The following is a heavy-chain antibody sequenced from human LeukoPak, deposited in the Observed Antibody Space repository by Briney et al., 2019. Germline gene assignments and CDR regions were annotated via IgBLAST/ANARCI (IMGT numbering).Heavy chain of an antibody. Sequence: GGSLTPSCAASGFTFRNFGMSWVRQAPGKGLEWVSSFSGSGSSTYYADSVKGRFSVSRDNSKNTLYLQMNSLRAEDTAVYYCAKGRVADNGRTFNANWGQGNLVTVSS. CDR1: GFTFRNFG. D-gene: IGHD3-16*01. CDR2: FSGSGSST. J-gene: IGHJ4*02. V-gene: IGHV3-23*01. CDR3: AKGRVADNGRTFNAN.